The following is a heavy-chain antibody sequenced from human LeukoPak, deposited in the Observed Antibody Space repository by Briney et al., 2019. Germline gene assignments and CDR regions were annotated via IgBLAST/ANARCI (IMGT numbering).Heavy chain of an antibody. D-gene: IGHD3-16*01. CDR1: GGSLSSSPYY. V-gene: IGHV4-39*01. J-gene: IGHJ6*03. CDR2: ITYSGST. Sequence: SETLSLNCTVSGGSLSSSPYYWGRILQRPGKGLEWIGSITYSGSTQYNPSLNSRVDIFLQSSKNQFSLELTSVIAADTAVFYCARLATDFSSALYTGGYCYIDVWGQGSTVTVSS. CDR3: ARLATDFSSALYTGGYCYIDV.